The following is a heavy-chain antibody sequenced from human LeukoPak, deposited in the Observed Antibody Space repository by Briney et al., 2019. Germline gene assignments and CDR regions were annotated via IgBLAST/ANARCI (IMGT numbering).Heavy chain of an antibody. CDR3: ARGGAATDAFDI. D-gene: IGHD2-15*01. CDR2: IWYDGSNK. J-gene: IGHJ3*02. V-gene: IGHV3-33*08. CDR1: GFTFSSYW. Sequence: PGRSLRLSCAASGFTFSSYWMSWVRQAPGKGLEWVAVIWYDGSNKYYADSVKGRFTISRDNSKNTLYLQMNSLRAEDTAVYYCARGGAATDAFDIWGQGTMVTVSS.